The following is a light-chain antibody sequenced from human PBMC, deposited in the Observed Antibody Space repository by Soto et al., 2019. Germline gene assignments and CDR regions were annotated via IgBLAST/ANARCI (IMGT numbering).Light chain of an antibody. CDR2: WAS. CDR1: RSVLSSSNNKNY. CDR3: HQYYSAPYT. V-gene: IGKV4-1*01. Sequence: DIVMTQSPDSLAVSLGERATINCKSSRSVLSSSNNKNYLAWYQQKPGQPPKLLISWASTRESGVPDRLSGSGSGTDFTLTIASLQAEDVALYYCHQYYSAPYTFGQGTKLEIK. J-gene: IGKJ2*01.